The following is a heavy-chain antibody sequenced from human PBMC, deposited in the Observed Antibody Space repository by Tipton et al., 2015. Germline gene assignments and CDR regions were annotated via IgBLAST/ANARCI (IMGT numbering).Heavy chain of an antibody. V-gene: IGHV3-30*18. CDR1: GFSFKTYG. CDR3: AKGGSGASRTRYYYGMDV. D-gene: IGHD2-2*01. CDR2: VSYDESYI. Sequence: SLRLSCAASGFSFKTYGMHWVRQAPGKGLEWVALVSYDESYIYYADSVKGRFTISRDNSKNTLYLQMNSLRAEDAAVYYCAKGGSGASRTRYYYGMDVWGQGTTVTVSS. J-gene: IGHJ6*02.